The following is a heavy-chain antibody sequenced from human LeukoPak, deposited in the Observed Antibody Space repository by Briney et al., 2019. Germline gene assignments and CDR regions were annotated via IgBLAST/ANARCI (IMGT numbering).Heavy chain of an antibody. CDR1: GFTFSSYA. D-gene: IGHD3-22*01. V-gene: IGHV3-7*05. J-gene: IGHJ4*02. CDR3: ARDRRYYYDSSGYYDDFDY. Sequence: GGSLRLSCAASGFTFSSYAMSWVRQAPGKGLEWVANIKQDGSEKYYVDSVKGRFTISRDNAKNSLYLQMNSLRAEDTAVYYCARDRRYYYDSSGYYDDFDYWGQGTLVTVSS. CDR2: IKQDGSEK.